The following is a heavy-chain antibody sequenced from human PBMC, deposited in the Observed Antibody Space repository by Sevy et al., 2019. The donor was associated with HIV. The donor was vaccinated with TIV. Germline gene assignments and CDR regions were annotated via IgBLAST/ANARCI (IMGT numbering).Heavy chain of an antibody. CDR2: ISSSSSTI. Sequence: GGSLRLSCAASGFTFSSYSMNWVRQAPGKGLEWVSYISSSSSTIYYADSVKGRFTISRGNAKNSLYLQMNSLRAEDTAVYYCARDPSVAGPVENWFDPWGQGTLVTVSS. J-gene: IGHJ5*02. V-gene: IGHV3-48*01. CDR3: ARDPSVAGPVENWFDP. D-gene: IGHD6-19*01. CDR1: GFTFSSYS.